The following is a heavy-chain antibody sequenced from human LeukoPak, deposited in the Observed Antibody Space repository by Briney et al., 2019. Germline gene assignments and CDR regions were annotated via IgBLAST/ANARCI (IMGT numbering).Heavy chain of an antibody. CDR2: IYYSGST. Sequence: SETLSLTCTVSGGSISSSSYYWGWIRQPPGKGLEWIGSIYYSGSTNYNPSLKSRVTISVDTSKNQFSLKLSSVTAADTAVYYCASGGGDYDILTGYYWSWFDPWGQGTLVTVSS. V-gene: IGHV4-39*07. D-gene: IGHD3-9*01. CDR1: GGSISSSSYY. CDR3: ASGGGDYDILTGYYWSWFDP. J-gene: IGHJ5*02.